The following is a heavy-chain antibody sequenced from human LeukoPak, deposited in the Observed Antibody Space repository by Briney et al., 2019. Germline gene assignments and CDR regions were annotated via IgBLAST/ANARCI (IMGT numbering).Heavy chain of an antibody. CDR2: IYDSGTT. D-gene: IGHD3-22*01. Sequence: SQTLSLTCIVSGDSISSGDSYWSWIRQAPRKGLEWIGYIYDSGTTSYNPSLKSRLTISVDTSKNQFSLKLSSVTAADTAVYYCARSPWLLLSPFDYWGQGTLVTVSS. V-gene: IGHV4-30-4*08. CDR1: GDSISSGDSY. J-gene: IGHJ4*02. CDR3: ARSPWLLLSPFDY.